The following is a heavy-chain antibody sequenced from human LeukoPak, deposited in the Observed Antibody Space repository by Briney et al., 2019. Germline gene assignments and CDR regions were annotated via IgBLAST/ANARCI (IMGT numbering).Heavy chain of an antibody. CDR1: GFTFSSYG. J-gene: IGHJ6*02. Sequence: GGSLRLSCAASGFTFSSYGMHWVRQAPGKGLEWVAVIWYDGSNKYYADSVKGRFTISRDNSKNTLYLQMNSLRAEDTAVYYCARAGSLDIVVVPAAAYYYYGMDVWGQGTTVTVSS. V-gene: IGHV3-33*01. D-gene: IGHD2-2*03. CDR2: IWYDGSNK. CDR3: ARAGSLDIVVVPAAAYYYYGMDV.